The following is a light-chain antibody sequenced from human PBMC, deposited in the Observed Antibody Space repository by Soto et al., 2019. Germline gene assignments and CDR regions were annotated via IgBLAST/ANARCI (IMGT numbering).Light chain of an antibody. J-gene: IGKJ1*01. CDR3: QQRRNWPWT. V-gene: IGKV3-11*01. Sequence: IVLPPSPATLSLSPGDRATLSCRASQNVINLLAWYQQKPGQAPRLLISDASNSATGIPGRLSGSGAGTDFSLTIRSLEPEDFAVYCCQQRRNWPWTFGQGTKVEIK. CDR2: DAS. CDR1: QNVINL.